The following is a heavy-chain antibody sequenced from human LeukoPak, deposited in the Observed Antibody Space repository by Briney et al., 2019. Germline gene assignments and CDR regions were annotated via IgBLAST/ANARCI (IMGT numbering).Heavy chain of an antibody. CDR3: AREGSYYVVDY. CDR2: IASDGSST. V-gene: IGHV3-74*01. D-gene: IGHD1-26*01. Sequence: PGGSLRLSCAASGFTFSSYWMNWVRQAPGKGLVWVSRIASDGSSTTYADSVKGRFSISRDNAKNTLYLQMNSLRVEDTAVYYCAREGSYYVVDYWGQGTLVTVSS. J-gene: IGHJ4*02. CDR1: GFTFSSYW.